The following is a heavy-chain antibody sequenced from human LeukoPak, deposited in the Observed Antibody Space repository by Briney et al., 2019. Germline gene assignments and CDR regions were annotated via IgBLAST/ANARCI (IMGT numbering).Heavy chain of an antibody. CDR1: GFTLSSDA. Sequence: GGSRRLSWAASGFTLSSDAMGWVRLAPGKGMEWVSLISGRGDNSYYADSVKGRFTISRDNSKNTLYLQMSSLRAEDTALYYCAKCLGDGTNYYFAHWGQGTLVTVSS. V-gene: IGHV3-23*01. J-gene: IGHJ4*02. CDR2: ISGRGDNS. CDR3: AKCLGDGTNYYFAH. D-gene: IGHD4/OR15-4a*01.